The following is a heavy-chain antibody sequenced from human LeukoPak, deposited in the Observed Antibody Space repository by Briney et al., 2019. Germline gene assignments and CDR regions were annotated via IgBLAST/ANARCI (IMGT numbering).Heavy chain of an antibody. CDR1: GGSISSYY. Sequence: SETLSLTCTVSGGSISSYYWSWIRQPAGKGLEWIGRIYTSGSTNYNPSLESRVTMSVDTSKNQFSLKLSSVTAADTAVYYCARGSSSGPDYYYGMDVWGQGTTVTVSS. V-gene: IGHV4-4*07. CDR3: ARGSSSGPDYYYGMDV. CDR2: IYTSGST. J-gene: IGHJ6*02. D-gene: IGHD6-19*01.